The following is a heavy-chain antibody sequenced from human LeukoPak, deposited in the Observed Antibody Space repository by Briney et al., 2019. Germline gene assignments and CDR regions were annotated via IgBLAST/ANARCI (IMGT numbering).Heavy chain of an antibody. Sequence: ASVKVSCKVSGYTLTELSMHWVRQAPGKGLEWMGGFDPEDGETIYAQKFQGRVTMTEDTSTDTAYMELSSLRSEDTAVYYCATNYYGSGKAFFQHWGQGTLVAVSS. CDR3: ATNYYGSGKAFFQH. J-gene: IGHJ1*01. V-gene: IGHV1-24*01. CDR1: GYTLTELS. CDR2: FDPEDGET. D-gene: IGHD3-10*01.